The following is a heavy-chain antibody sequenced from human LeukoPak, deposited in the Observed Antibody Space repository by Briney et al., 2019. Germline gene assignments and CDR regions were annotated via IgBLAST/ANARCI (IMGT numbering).Heavy chain of an antibody. Sequence: ASVKVSCKASGYTFTSYGISWVRQAPGQGLEWMGWISAYNGNTNYAQKFQGRVTITRDTSASTAYMELSSLRSEDTAVYYCARARYSSSWYLDYWGQGTLVTVSS. CDR2: ISAYNGNT. CDR1: GYTFTSYG. J-gene: IGHJ4*02. CDR3: ARARYSSSWYLDY. V-gene: IGHV1-18*01. D-gene: IGHD6-13*01.